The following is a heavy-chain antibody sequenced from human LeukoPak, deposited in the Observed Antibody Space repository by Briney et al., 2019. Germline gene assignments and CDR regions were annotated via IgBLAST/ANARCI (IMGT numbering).Heavy chain of an antibody. CDR1: GGSISSYY. CDR2: IYYSGST. J-gene: IGHJ4*02. D-gene: IGHD5-18*01. Sequence: SETLPLTCTVSGGSISSYYWSWIRQPPGKGLEWIGYIYYSGSTNYDPSLKSRVTISVDTSKNQFSLKLSSVTAADTAVYYCAIGVELWLFNYWGQGTLVTVSS. CDR3: AIGVELWLFNY. V-gene: IGHV4-59*01.